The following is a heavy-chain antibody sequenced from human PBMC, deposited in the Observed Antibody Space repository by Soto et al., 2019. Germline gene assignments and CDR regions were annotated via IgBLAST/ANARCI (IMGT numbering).Heavy chain of an antibody. V-gene: IGHV1-69*01. CDR3: ERGWGYDGSDYYYAD. CDR1: GGTFSRHA. J-gene: IGHJ4*01. CDR2: IIPIFGKA. Sequence: QVQLVQPGAEVRKLGPSVKVSGTAAGGTFSRHAISGLRQSPGQGLEWMGGIIPIFGKADQPQKFTGRVTITADQSTNTVYMEVSSLRSDDRAVYYCERGWGYDGSDYYYADWGQGTLVIVSS. D-gene: IGHD3-22*01.